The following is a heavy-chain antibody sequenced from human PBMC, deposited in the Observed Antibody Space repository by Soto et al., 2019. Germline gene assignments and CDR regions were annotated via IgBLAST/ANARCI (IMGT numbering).Heavy chain of an antibody. Sequence: QVYLLQSGAEVKKVGASVTVSCKTSGYTFSAYYVHWARRAPGRGFQWLGWINPSNEVTTFSEFFQGRITMTRDTSTKTVNMELNRLTSDDTAVYYCMRGGWGDSPIDYWGQGTQVTVSS. V-gene: IGHV1-2*02. J-gene: IGHJ4*02. D-gene: IGHD1-26*01. CDR3: MRGGWGDSPIDY. CDR2: INPSNEVT. CDR1: GYTFSAYY.